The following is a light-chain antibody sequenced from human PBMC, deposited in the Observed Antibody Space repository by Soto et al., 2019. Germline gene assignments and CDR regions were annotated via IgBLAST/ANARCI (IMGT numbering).Light chain of an antibody. V-gene: IGKV3D-15*01. CDR3: QQHNQWPIT. J-gene: IGKJ5*01. CDR1: QSAGNF. CDR2: YIS. Sequence: EIAMTQSPATLSVSPGETASLSFMASQSAGNFLAWYQQKPGQAPRLLIYYISTRATGIPARFSGSGSGTEFTLTINSLQSEDSAVYYCQQHNQWPITFGQGTRLEIK.